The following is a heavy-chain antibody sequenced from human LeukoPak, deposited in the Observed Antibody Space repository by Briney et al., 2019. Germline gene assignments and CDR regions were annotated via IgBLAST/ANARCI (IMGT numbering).Heavy chain of an antibody. V-gene: IGHV4-39*01. CDR1: GGSISSSSYY. D-gene: IGHD6-19*01. J-gene: IGHJ4*02. Sequence: PSETLSLTCTVSGGSISSSSYYWGWIRQPPGKGLEWIGSIYYSGSTYYNPSLKSRVTISVDTSKNQFSLKLSSVTAADTAVYYCARHTKYSSGWTPYYFDYWGQGTLVTVSS. CDR2: IYYSGST. CDR3: ARHTKYSSGWTPYYFDY.